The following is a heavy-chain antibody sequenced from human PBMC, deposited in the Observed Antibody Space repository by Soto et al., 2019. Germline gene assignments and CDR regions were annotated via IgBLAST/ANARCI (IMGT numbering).Heavy chain of an antibody. CDR1: GGSISSSSYY. D-gene: IGHD4-17*01. CDR3: ARGGDYILFDY. V-gene: IGHV4-39*01. J-gene: IGHJ4*02. CDR2: IYYSGST. Sequence: SETLSLTCTVSGGSISSSSYYWGWIRQPPGKGLEWIGSIYYSGSTYYNPSLKSRVTISVDTSKNQFSLKLSSVTAADTAVYYCARGGDYILFDYWGQGTLVTVSS.